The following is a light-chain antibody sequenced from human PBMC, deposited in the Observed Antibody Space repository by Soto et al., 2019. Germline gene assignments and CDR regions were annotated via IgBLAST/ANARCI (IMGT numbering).Light chain of an antibody. CDR1: QSVNSNY. J-gene: IGKJ2*01. CDR3: QQYGNSYT. V-gene: IGKV3-20*01. CDR2: GAS. Sequence: EVVLTQSPGTLSLSPGERVTLSCRASQSVNSNYLAWYQYKPGQAPRLLIYGASSRATGIPDRFSGSGSGTDFTLTISRLEPEDFAVYYCQQYGNSYTFGQGTKLDIK.